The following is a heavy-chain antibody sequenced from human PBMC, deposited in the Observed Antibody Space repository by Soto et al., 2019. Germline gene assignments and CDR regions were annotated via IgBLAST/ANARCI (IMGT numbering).Heavy chain of an antibody. V-gene: IGHV4-4*07. D-gene: IGHD6-13*01. J-gene: IGHJ2*01. CDR2: IYPSGSA. CDR3: ARDYDVSTAGDYWYFDL. Sequence: QVQLQESGPRLVTPSETLTLTCSLSGGSITNHYWGWIRQPPGKGLECIGRIYPSGSAHYNPSLQSRVTMSVDTSKNQFSLKVNSVTAADTAIYYCARDYDVSTAGDYWYFDLWGRGTLVTVSS. CDR1: GGSITNHY.